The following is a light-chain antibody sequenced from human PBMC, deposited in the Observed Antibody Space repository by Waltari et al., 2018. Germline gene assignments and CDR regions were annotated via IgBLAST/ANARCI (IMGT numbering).Light chain of an antibody. J-gene: IGKJ4*01. CDR1: QPVRTTY. CDR3: QQYDISPLT. CDR2: GAS. Sequence: EIVLTQSPGTLSLSPGERATLSCRASQPVRTTYLAWYHQKPGQAPTLLLYGASSRATGSPDRFSGSGSGTDFSLTISSLEPEDFAVYYCQQYDISPLTFGGGTKVEIK. V-gene: IGKV3-20*01.